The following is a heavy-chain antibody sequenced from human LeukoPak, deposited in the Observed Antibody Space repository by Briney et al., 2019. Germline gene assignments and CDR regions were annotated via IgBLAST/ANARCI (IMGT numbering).Heavy chain of an antibody. D-gene: IGHD3-3*01. V-gene: IGHV1-46*01. CDR2: INPSGGST. CDR1: GYTFTSYY. J-gene: IGHJ5*02. Sequence: ASVKVSCKASGYTFTSYYMHWVRQAPGQGLEWMGIINPSGGSTSYAQKFQGRVTMTRDTPTSTVYMELSSLRSEDTAVYYCARDLTIFGVVIGGWFDPWGQGTLVTVSS. CDR3: ARDLTIFGVVIGGWFDP.